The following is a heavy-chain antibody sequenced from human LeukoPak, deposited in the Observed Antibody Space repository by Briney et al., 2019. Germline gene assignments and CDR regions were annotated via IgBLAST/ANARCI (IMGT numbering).Heavy chain of an antibody. CDR3: ARLDGGFQWLVPLYFDY. Sequence: SETLSLTCTVSGGSISSSSYYWGWVRQPPGKGLEWIGSIYYSGSTYHNPSLKSPVTISVDTSKNQFSLKLSSVTAADTAVYYCARLDGGFQWLVPLYFDYWGQGTLVTVSS. J-gene: IGHJ4*02. V-gene: IGHV4-39*01. D-gene: IGHD6-19*01. CDR1: GGSISSSSYY. CDR2: IYYSGST.